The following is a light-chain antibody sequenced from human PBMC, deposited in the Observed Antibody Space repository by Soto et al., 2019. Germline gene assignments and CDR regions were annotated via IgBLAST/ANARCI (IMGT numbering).Light chain of an antibody. V-gene: IGLV1-40*01. CDR3: QSYDSSLSGVV. CDR1: ISNIGAGYG. CDR2: DNT. Sequence: QSVLTQPPSVSGAPGQRVTISCTGNISNIGAGYGVHWYQQLPGRAPKLLVYDNTKRHSGVPDRFSGSKSGTSASLAITRLQADDEADYYCQSYDSSLSGVVFGGGTKLTVL. J-gene: IGLJ2*01.